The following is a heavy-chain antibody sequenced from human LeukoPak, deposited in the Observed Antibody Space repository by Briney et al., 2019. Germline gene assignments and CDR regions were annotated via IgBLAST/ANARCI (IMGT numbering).Heavy chain of an antibody. CDR2: IYYSGST. CDR3: ARHSSGYYDSSGYYYYFDY. CDR1: GGSISSYY. V-gene: IGHV4-59*08. D-gene: IGHD3-22*01. Sequence: PSETLSLTCTVSGGSISSYYWSWIRQPPGKGLEWIGYIYYSGSTDYNPSLKSRVTISVDTSKNQFSLKLSSVTAADTAVYYCARHSSGYYDSSGYYYYFDYWGQGTLVTVSS. J-gene: IGHJ4*02.